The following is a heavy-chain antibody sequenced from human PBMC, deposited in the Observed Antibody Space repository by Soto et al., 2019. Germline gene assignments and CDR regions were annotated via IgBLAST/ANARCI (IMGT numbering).Heavy chain of an antibody. CDR2: IGTAGDT. J-gene: IGHJ4*02. CDR3: ARGDTMVRGTILDYFDY. D-gene: IGHD3-10*01. CDR1: GFTFSSYA. V-gene: IGHV3-13*04. Sequence: EVQLVEAGVGLVQPGGSLRLSCAASGFTFSSYAMHWVRQTTGKGLEWVSAIGTAGDTYYPGSVKVRFTLSRENAKNSLYLQMNSLRAGDPAVYYCARGDTMVRGTILDYFDYWGQGNLVTVSS.